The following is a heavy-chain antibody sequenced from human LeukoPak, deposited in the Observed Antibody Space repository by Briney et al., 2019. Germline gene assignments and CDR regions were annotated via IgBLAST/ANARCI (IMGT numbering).Heavy chain of an antibody. CDR2: IHISAGS. J-gene: IGHJ4*02. D-gene: IGHD6-13*01. CDR1: GGSISNYY. Sequence: SQTLSLTCVVSGGSISNYYWNWIRQPAGKGLESIGRIHISAGSNYSPSLKSRVTMSIDTAKNQFSLKLTSLTAADTAVYYCARDGVPIAAAGRLDYWGQGTLVTVSS. V-gene: IGHV4-4*07. CDR3: ARDGVPIAAAGRLDY.